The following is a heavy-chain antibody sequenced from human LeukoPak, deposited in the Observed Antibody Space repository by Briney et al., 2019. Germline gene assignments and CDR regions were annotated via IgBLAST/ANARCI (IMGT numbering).Heavy chain of an antibody. Sequence: AGGSLRLSCAASGFTFSNAWMSWVRQAPGKGLEWVGRIKGKTDGGTTDYAAPVKGRFTISRDDSKNTLYLQMNSLKTEDTAVYYCTTGPLRYFDWFQPFDYWGQGTLVTVSS. J-gene: IGHJ4*02. D-gene: IGHD3-9*01. V-gene: IGHV3-15*01. CDR3: TTGPLRYFDWFQPFDY. CDR2: IKGKTDGGTT. CDR1: GFTFSNAW.